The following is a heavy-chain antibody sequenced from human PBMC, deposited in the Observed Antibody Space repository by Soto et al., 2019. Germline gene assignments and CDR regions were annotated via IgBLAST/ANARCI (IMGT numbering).Heavy chain of an antibody. D-gene: IGHD6-6*01. CDR3: ARYVSAALPN. J-gene: IGHJ4*02. Sequence: SLRRSCAASGFTFSNYWMHWVRQAPGKGLVWVSRINSDGSSTNYADSVKGRFTISRDNAKNTLYLQMDSLRAEDTAVYYCARYVSAALPNWGQGILVIVSS. CDR2: INSDGSST. V-gene: IGHV3-74*01. CDR1: GFTFSNYW.